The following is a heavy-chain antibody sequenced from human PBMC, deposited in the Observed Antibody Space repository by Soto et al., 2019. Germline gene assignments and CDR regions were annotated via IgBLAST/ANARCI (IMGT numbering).Heavy chain of an antibody. Sequence: EVQLVESGGGLVQPGGSLKLSCAASGFTFSDSVIHWVRQASGKGLEWVGRARNKADNYATAYGASVTGRFTISRDDSKNPASLQMNSLKTEDTAVYYCSARAAAGNFDYWGQGALVTVSS. CDR2: ARNKADNYAT. V-gene: IGHV3-73*01. CDR1: GFTFSDSV. J-gene: IGHJ4*02. CDR3: SARAAAGNFDY. D-gene: IGHD6-13*01.